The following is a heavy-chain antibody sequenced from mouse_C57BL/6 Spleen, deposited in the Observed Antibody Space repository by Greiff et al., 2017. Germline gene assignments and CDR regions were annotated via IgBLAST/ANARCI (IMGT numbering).Heavy chain of an antibody. CDR3: ARFATVVDWYLDV. CDR1: GYTFTDYN. Sequence: EVQLQQSGPELVKPGASVKIPCKASGYTFTDYNMDWVKQSPGKSLEWIGDINPNNGGTIYNPKFTGKATLTVDKSSSTAYMELRSLTSEDSAVYYCARFATVVDWYLDVWGTGTTVTVSS. CDR2: INPNNGGT. V-gene: IGHV1-18*01. J-gene: IGHJ1*03. D-gene: IGHD1-1*01.